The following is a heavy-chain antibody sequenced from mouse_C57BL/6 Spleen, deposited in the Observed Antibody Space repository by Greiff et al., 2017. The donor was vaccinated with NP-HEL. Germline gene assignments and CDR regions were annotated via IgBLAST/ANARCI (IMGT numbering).Heavy chain of an antibody. CDR3: AKAGSSYRAMDY. V-gene: IGHV1-52*01. D-gene: IGHD1-1*01. CDR2: IDPSDSET. CDR1: GYTFTSYW. J-gene: IGHJ4*01. Sequence: VQLQQSGAELVRPGSSVKLSCKASGYTFTSYWMHWVKQRPIQGLEWIGNIDPSDSETHYNQKFKDKATLTVDKSSSTAYMQLSSLTSEDSAVYYWAKAGSSYRAMDYWGQGTSVTVSS.